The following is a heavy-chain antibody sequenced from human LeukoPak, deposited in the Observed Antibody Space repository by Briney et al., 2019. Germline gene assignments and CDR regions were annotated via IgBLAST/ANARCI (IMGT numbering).Heavy chain of an antibody. CDR2: IRYDGSNK. D-gene: IGHD3-16*02. V-gene: IGHV3-30*02. Sequence: GGSLRLSCAASGFTFSSYSMNWVRQAPGKGLEWVAFIRYDGSNKYYADSVKGRFTISRDNSKNTLYLQMNSLRAEDTAVYYCAKDLSDHPRFDYWGQGTLVTVSS. J-gene: IGHJ4*02. CDR1: GFTFSSYS. CDR3: AKDLSDHPRFDY.